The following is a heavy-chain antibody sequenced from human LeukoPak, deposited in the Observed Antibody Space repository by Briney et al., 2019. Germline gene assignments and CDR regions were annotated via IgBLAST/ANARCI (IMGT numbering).Heavy chain of an antibody. Sequence: GGSLRLSCVASGFAFTTYWMHWVRQAPGKGLVWVSRINGDGSNSNYADSVKGRFTISRDNARNTLYLQMNGLRAEDTALYYCARTSPTSHFDFWGQGTLVTVSS. CDR3: ARTSPTSHFDF. CDR2: INGDGSNS. V-gene: IGHV3-74*01. CDR1: GFAFTTYW. D-gene: IGHD3-16*01. J-gene: IGHJ4*02.